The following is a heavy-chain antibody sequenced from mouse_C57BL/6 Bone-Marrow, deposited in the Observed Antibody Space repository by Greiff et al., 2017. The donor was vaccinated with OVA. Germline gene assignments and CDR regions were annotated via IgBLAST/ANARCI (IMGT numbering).Heavy chain of an antibody. CDR1: GYTFTSYW. J-gene: IGHJ4*01. D-gene: IGHD2-1*01. CDR3: ARPYGNYVYYYAMDY. V-gene: IGHV1-53*01. CDR2: INPSNGGT. Sequence: VKLQQPGTELVKPGASVKLSCKASGYTFTSYWMHWVKQRPGQGLEWIGNINPSNGGTNYNEKFKSKATLTVDKSSSTAYMQLSSLTSEDSAVYYCARPYGNYVYYYAMDYWGQGTSVTVSS.